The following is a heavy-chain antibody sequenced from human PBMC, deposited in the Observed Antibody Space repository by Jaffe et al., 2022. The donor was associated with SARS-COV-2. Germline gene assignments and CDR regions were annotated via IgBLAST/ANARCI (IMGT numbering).Heavy chain of an antibody. V-gene: IGHV3-21*01. D-gene: IGHD3-10*01. J-gene: IGHJ5*02. Sequence: EVQLVESGGGLVKPGESLRLSCAASGFTFSNYNMNWVRQVPGKGLEWVSSISDSASYIYYADSVKGRFTTSRDNVKNSLYLQMDSLRAEDTALYYCARAYGSGSNWFDPWGQGTLVTVSS. CDR2: ISDSASYI. CDR1: GFTFSNYN. CDR3: ARAYGSGSNWFDP.